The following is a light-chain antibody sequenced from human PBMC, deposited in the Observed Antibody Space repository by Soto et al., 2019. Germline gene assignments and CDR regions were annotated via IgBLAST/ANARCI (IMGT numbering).Light chain of an antibody. Sequence: EIVLTQSRGILSLSPGERATLSCRASQSVSSSYLAWYQQKPGQAPRLLIYGASSRATGIPDRFSGSGSGTDFTLTISRLEPEDFAVYYCQQYGSSPTFGQGTKAEIK. CDR3: QQYGSSPT. V-gene: IGKV3-20*01. J-gene: IGKJ1*01. CDR2: GAS. CDR1: QSVSSSY.